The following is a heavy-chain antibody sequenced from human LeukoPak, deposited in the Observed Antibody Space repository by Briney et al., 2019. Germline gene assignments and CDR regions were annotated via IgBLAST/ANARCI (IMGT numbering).Heavy chain of an antibody. CDR3: AREQTRGYSGYGMALDY. J-gene: IGHJ4*02. Sequence: ASVTVSCKAPGYTFTSYYMHWVRQAPGQGLEWMGIINPSGGSTSYAQKFQGRVTMTRDTSTSTVYMELSSLRSEDTAVYYCAREQTRGYSGYGMALDYWGQGTLVTVSS. V-gene: IGHV1-46*01. CDR1: GYTFTSYY. CDR2: INPSGGST. D-gene: IGHD5-12*01.